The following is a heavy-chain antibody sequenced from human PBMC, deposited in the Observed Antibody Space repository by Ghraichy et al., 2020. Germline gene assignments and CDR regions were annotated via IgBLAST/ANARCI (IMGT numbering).Heavy chain of an antibody. Sequence: SGPTLVKPTQTLTMTCTFSGFSLSTSGVGVGWIRQPPGKALEWLALIYWDDDKRYSPSLKSRLTITKDTSKNQVVLTMTNMDPVDTATYYCSRIVTSSANDYWGQGTLVTVSS. J-gene: IGHJ4*02. CDR3: SRIVTSSANDY. CDR2: IYWDDDK. CDR1: GFSLSTSGVG. V-gene: IGHV2-5*02.